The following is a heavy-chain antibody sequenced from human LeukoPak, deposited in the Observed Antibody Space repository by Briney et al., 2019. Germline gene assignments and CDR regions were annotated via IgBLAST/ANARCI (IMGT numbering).Heavy chain of an antibody. V-gene: IGHV3-13*01. CDR2: IGATGDT. D-gene: IGHD1-1*01. J-gene: IGHJ3*02. CDR3: VLGAYWNDDKNAFHI. CDR1: GLTFSSYD. Sequence: GGSLRLSCAASGLTFSSYDMHWVRQPPGKGLEWVSSIGATGDTYYAGSVKGRFTVSRDNAKKSLYLQMSSLRVEDTAVYFCVLGAYWNDDKNAFHIWGPGTMDTVSS.